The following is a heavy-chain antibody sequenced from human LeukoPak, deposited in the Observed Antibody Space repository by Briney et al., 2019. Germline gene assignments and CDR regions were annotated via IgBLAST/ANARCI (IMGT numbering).Heavy chain of an antibody. CDR2: ISSSSSYI. D-gene: IGHD1-1*01. Sequence: GGSLRLSCAASGFTFSSYSMNWVRQAPGKGLEWVSSISSSSSYIYYADSVKGRFTISRDNAKNSLHLQMNSLRAEDTAVYYCARDSLEGFDYWGQGTLVTVSS. V-gene: IGHV3-21*01. J-gene: IGHJ4*02. CDR1: GFTFSSYS. CDR3: ARDSLEGFDY.